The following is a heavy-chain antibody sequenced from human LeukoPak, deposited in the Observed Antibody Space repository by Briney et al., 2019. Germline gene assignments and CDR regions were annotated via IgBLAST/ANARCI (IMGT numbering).Heavy chain of an antibody. V-gene: IGHV3-30*04. J-gene: IGHJ4*02. Sequence: PGGSLRLSCAASGFTFSSYAMHWVRQAPGKGLEWVAVISYDGSNKYYADSVKGRFTISRDNSKNTLYLQMNSLRAEDTAVYYCAKIAVAAMRGYYFDYWGQGTLVTVSS. CDR1: GFTFSSYA. CDR3: AKIAVAAMRGYYFDY. CDR2: ISYDGSNK. D-gene: IGHD6-19*01.